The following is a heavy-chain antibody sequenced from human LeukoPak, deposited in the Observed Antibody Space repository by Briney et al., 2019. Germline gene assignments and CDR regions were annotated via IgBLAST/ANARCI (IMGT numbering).Heavy chain of an antibody. D-gene: IGHD3-10*01. J-gene: IGHJ4*02. CDR2: IRYDGSNK. V-gene: IGHV3-30*02. Sequence: GGSLRLSCVASGFTFSSYGMHWVRQAPGKGLEWVAFIRYDGSNKYYADSVKGRFTISRDNSKNTLYLQMNSLRAEDTAVYYCAKVLWLGELSLSLDYWGQGTLVTVSS. CDR3: AKVLWLGELSLSLDY. CDR1: GFTFSSYG.